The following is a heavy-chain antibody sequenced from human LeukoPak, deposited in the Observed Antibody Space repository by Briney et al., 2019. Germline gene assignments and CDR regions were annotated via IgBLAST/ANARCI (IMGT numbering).Heavy chain of an antibody. CDR2: IYYSGST. CDR3: ARQEYQLPWFDP. CDR1: GGSISSYY. J-gene: IGHJ5*02. D-gene: IGHD2-2*01. Sequence: SETLSLTCTVSGGSISSYYWSWIRQPPGKGLEWIGYIYYSGSTNYNPSLKSRVTISVDTSKNQFPLKLSSVTAADTAVYYCARQEYQLPWFDPWGQGTLVTVSS. V-gene: IGHV4-59*08.